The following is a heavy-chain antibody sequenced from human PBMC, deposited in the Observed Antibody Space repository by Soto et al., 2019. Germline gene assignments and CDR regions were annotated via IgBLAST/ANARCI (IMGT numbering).Heavy chain of an antibody. V-gene: IGHV4-30-2*03. CDR1: GGSISSGGYS. CDR3: AREYESSPTD. D-gene: IGHD6-13*01. CDR2: IYYSGST. J-gene: IGHJ4*02. Sequence: SETLSLTXAVSGGSISSGGYSCSWIRQPPGKGLEWIGYIYYSGSTYYNPSLKSRATISVDTSKNQFSLKLTSVTAADTAVYYCAREYESSPTDWGQGTLVTVSS.